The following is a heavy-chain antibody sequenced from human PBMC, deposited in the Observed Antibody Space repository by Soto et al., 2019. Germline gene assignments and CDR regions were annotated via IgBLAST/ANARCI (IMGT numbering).Heavy chain of an antibody. CDR1: GGSIISSSYY. D-gene: IGHD1-26*01. Sequence: SETLSLTCTVSGGSIISSSYYWGWIRQPPGKGLEWIGSIYYSGSTYYNPSLKSRVTISVDTSKNQFSLKLSSVTAADTAVYYCARHPRRYYYYYMDVWGKGTTVTVSS. CDR2: IYYSGST. V-gene: IGHV4-39*01. J-gene: IGHJ6*03. CDR3: ARHPRRYYYYYMDV.